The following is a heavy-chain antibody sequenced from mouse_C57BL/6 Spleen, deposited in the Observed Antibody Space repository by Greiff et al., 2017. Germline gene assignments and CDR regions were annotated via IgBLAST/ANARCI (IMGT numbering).Heavy chain of an antibody. Sequence: QVQLQQPGAELVRPGSSVKLSCKASGYTFTSYWMQWVKQRPIQGLEWIGNIDPSDSETHYNQKFKDKDTLTVDTSSSTAYMHLSSLTSEASAVYDGASGTCRVYGMAYWGQGTSVTVSS. CDR1: GYTFTSYW. CDR3: ASGTCRVYGMAY. V-gene: IGHV1-52*01. D-gene: IGHD3-3*01. J-gene: IGHJ4*01. CDR2: IDPSDSET.